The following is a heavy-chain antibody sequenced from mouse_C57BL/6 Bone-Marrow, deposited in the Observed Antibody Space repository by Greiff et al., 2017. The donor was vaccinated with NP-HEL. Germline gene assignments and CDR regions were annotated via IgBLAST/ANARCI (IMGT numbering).Heavy chain of an antibody. V-gene: IGHV14-4*01. CDR2: IDPENGDT. CDR3: TTRSPIYYGNPAWFAY. J-gene: IGHJ3*01. CDR1: GFNIKDDY. Sequence: EVKLMESGAELVRPGASVKLSCTASGFNIKDDYMHWVKQRPEQGLEWIGWIDPENGDTEYASKFQGKATITADTSSNTAYLQLSSLTSEDTAVYYFTTRSPIYYGNPAWFAYWGQGTLVTVSA. D-gene: IGHD2-1*01.